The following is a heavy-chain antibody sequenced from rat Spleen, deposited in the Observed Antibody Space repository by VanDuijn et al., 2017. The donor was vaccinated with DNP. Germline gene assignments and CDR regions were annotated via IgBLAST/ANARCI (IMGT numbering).Heavy chain of an antibody. J-gene: IGHJ2*01. V-gene: IGHV5-27*01. Sequence: EVQLVESGGGLVQPGRSLKLSCAASGFTFSNFYMAWVRQAPKKGLEWVATISTNGSRTYYPDSVKGRFTVSRDNAKSSLYLQMDSLRSDDTATYHCVTRGLYGGYDHWGQGVMVTVSS. CDR1: GFTFSNFY. CDR2: ISTNGSRT. D-gene: IGHD1-11*01. CDR3: VTRGLYGGYDH.